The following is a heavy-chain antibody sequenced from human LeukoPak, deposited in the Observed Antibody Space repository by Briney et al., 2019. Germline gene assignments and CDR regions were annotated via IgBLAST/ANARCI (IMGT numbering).Heavy chain of an antibody. CDR2: INHSGST. J-gene: IGHJ4*02. V-gene: IGHV4-34*01. D-gene: IGHD3-22*01. CDR1: GGSFSGYY. Sequence: SETLSLTCAVYGGSFSGYYWSWIRQPPGKGLEWIGEINHSGSTNYNPSRKSRVTISVDTSKNQYSLKLTSVTAADTAVYYCARLPYYYDSSGYYYFSFDYWGQGTLVTVSS. CDR3: ARLPYYYDSSGYYYFSFDY.